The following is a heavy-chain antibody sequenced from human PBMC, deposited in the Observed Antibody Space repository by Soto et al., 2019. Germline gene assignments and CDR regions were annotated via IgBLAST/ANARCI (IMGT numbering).Heavy chain of an antibody. CDR3: ARASVLQTDSLAY. J-gene: IGHJ4*02. CDR2: IYYSGST. D-gene: IGHD2-15*01. V-gene: IGHV4-30-4*01. Sequence: KGLEWIGYIYYSGSTYYHPSLKSRVTMSVDTSKNQFSLQLSSVPAADTAVYYSARASVLQTDSLAYWGQGTLVTVSS.